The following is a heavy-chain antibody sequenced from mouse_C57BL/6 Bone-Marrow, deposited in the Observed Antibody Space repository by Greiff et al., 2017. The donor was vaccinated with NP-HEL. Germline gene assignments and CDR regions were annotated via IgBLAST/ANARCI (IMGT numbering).Heavy chain of an antibody. D-gene: IGHD2-4*01. V-gene: IGHV5-4*01. Sequence: EVQLVESGGGLVKPGGSLKLSCAASGFTFSSYAMSWVRQTPEKRLAWVATISDGGSYTYYPDNVKGRFTISRDNAKNNLYLQMSHLKSEDTAMYYCARHYYDSFAYWGQGTLVTVSA. CDR2: ISDGGSYT. CDR3: ARHYYDSFAY. CDR1: GFTFSSYA. J-gene: IGHJ3*01.